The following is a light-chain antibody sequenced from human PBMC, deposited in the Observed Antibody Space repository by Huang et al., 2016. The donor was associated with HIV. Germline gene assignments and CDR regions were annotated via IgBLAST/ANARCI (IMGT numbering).Light chain of an antibody. CDR2: ETF. V-gene: IGKV3-15*01. CDR1: QGIGNS. J-gene: IGKJ2*01. Sequence: ERVLTQSPGTLSVSPGERATLSCSTSQGIGNSLAWYQLKPGQAPRLLIYETFIRAADIPARFSGGGSEIDFTLTISGLQSEDSAVYYCQQYHEWPRTFGQGTKVEIK. CDR3: QQYHEWPRT.